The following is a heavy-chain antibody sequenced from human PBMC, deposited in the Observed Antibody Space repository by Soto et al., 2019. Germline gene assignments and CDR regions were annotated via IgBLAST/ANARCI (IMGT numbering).Heavy chain of an antibody. CDR1: GFTFSNSR. D-gene: IGHD3-16*02. CDR2: ICSGGST. Sequence: GGSLRLSCMVSGFTFSNSRMNWVRQAPGKGLEWVSFICSGGSTYYADSVKGRFTISRHNSKNTLYLQMNSLRAEDTAVYYCARVAFYAYVWGSYPHFDYWGQGTLVTVSS. V-gene: IGHV3-53*04. J-gene: IGHJ4*02. CDR3: ARVAFYAYVWGSYPHFDY.